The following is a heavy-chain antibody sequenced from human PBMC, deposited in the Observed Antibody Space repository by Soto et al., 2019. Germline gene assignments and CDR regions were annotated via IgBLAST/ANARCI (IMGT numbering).Heavy chain of an antibody. CDR2: ISSSSSYI. J-gene: IGHJ3*02. Sequence: GGSLRLSCAASGFTFSSYSMNWVRQAPGKGLEWVSSISSSSSYIYYADSVKGRFTISRDNAKNSLYLQMNSLRAEDTAVYYCARGAGSFGAFDIWGQGTVVTVS. CDR1: GFTFSSYS. V-gene: IGHV3-21*01. CDR3: ARGAGSFGAFDI. D-gene: IGHD1-26*01.